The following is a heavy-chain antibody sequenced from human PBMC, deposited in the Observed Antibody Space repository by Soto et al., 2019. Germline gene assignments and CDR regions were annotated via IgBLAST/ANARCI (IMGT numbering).Heavy chain of an antibody. CDR2: IYYSGST. D-gene: IGHD6-19*01. CDR3: ARHDRGGIYSSGWVGFYYFDY. Sequence: QLQLQESGPGLVKPSETLSLTCTVSGGSISSSSYYWGWIRQPPGKGLEWIGSIYYSGSTYYNPSLKSRVTISVDTSKNQFSLKLSSVTAADTAVYYCARHDRGGIYSSGWVGFYYFDYWGQGTLVTVSS. V-gene: IGHV4-39*01. J-gene: IGHJ4*02. CDR1: GGSISSSSYY.